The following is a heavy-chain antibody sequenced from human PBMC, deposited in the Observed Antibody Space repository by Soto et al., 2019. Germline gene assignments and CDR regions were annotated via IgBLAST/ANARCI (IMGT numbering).Heavy chain of an antibody. Sequence: QVQLVQSGAEVKKPGASVKVSCKASGYTFTGYYMHWVRQAPGQGLEWMGWINPNSGGTNYAQKLQGWVPIAREPSIGTAYMELSRRRCDAAAVYYGARSKDVLLWFGELLPPKTRHYYFDYWGQGTLVTVSS. CDR3: ARSKDVLLWFGELLPPKTRHYYFDY. CDR2: INPNSGGT. CDR1: GYTFTGYY. V-gene: IGHV1-2*04. J-gene: IGHJ4*02. D-gene: IGHD3-10*01.